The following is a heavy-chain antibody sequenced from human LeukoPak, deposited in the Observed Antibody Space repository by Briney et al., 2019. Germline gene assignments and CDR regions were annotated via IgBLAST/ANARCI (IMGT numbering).Heavy chain of an antibody. Sequence: SVKVSCKASGGTFSSYTINWVRQAPGQGLEWMGRIIPILGIANYAQKFQGRVTITADKSTSTAYMELSSLRSEDTAVYYCARDQTQAYCGGDCYPTWFDPWGQGTLVTVSS. CDR2: IIPILGIA. J-gene: IGHJ5*02. CDR3: ARDQTQAYCGGDCYPTWFDP. V-gene: IGHV1-69*04. CDR1: GGTFSSYT. D-gene: IGHD2-21*02.